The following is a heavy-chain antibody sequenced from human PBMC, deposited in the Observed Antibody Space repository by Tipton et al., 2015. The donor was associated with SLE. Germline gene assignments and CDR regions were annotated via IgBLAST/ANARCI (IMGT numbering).Heavy chain of an antibody. J-gene: IGHJ6*02. CDR1: GGSISSSSYY. D-gene: IGHD3-9*01. V-gene: IGHV4-61*02. CDR3: ARDGYDILTGHYYGMDV. CDR2: IYTSGST. Sequence: TLSLTCTVSGGSISSSSYYWSWIRQPAGKGLEWIGRIYTSGSTNYSPSLKSRVTMSVDTSKNQFSLKLSSVTAADTAVYYCARDGYDILTGHYYGMDVWGQGTTVTVSS.